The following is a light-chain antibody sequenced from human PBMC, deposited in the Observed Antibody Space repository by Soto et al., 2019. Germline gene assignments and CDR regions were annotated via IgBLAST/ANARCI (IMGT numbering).Light chain of an antibody. CDR2: GAS. CDR3: QQYNNWWT. V-gene: IGKV3-15*01. Sequence: EVVMTQSPATLSLSPGDRATISCRASQSVSSSLAWYQQKPGQAPRLLIYGASTMDAGIPDRFSGSGSETEFTLTISSLQAEDFAIYYCQQYNNWWTFGQGTKVEIK. CDR1: QSVSSS. J-gene: IGKJ1*01.